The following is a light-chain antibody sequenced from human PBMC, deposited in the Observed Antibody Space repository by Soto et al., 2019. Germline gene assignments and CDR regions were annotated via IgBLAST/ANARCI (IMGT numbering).Light chain of an antibody. Sequence: GDRVTITCQASQDITNYLNWYRQKPGKAPELLIYDASNSETGVPSRISGRGSGTDFTFTISSLQPEDIATYYCQHFNNLPYTFSQGPKLEIK. J-gene: IGKJ2*01. V-gene: IGKV1-33*01. CDR1: QDITNY. CDR2: DAS. CDR3: QHFNNLPYT.